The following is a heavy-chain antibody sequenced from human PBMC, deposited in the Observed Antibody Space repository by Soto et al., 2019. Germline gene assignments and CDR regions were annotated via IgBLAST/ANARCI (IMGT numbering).Heavy chain of an antibody. CDR1: GYTFTFYG. Sequence: GPSVKVSCKASGYTFTFYGISWVRQAPGQGLEWMGWISGYNGKTNHAQKLQGRVTMTTDTSTNTADMELRSLRSDDTAIYYCARESGAIVAVPAAMDVWGQGTTVTVSS. CDR3: ARESGAIVAVPAAMDV. D-gene: IGHD2-15*01. CDR2: ISGYNGKT. J-gene: IGHJ6*02. V-gene: IGHV1-18*01.